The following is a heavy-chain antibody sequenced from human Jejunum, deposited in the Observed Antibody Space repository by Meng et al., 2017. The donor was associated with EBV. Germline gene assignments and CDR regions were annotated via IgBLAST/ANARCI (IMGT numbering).Heavy chain of an antibody. V-gene: IGHV3-15*01. D-gene: IGHD3-16*01. J-gene: IGHJ4*02. CDR3: TAESSVYTTNHYVWFGD. CDR1: GFGFSATW. Sequence: EVQVVESXGGFVNPGGSVRLSCAASGFGFSATWMSWVRQAPGKGLEWVGRIKSDGGTTDYNAPVKGRFTISRDDSKRTVHLQMNSLKTEDTAVYYCTAESSVYTTNHYVWFGDWGQGTLVTVSS. CDR2: IKSDGGTT.